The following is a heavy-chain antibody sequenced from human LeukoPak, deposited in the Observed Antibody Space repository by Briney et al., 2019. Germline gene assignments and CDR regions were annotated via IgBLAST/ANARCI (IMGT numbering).Heavy chain of an antibody. Sequence: GASVKVSCKASGYTFTSYYMHWVRQAPGQGLEWMGIINPGGGSTSYTQKFQGRVTMTSDTSTTTVYMELSSLRSQDTAVYYCARHKEVRDYYHFDYWGQGTLVTVSS. J-gene: IGHJ4*02. CDR1: GYTFTSYY. CDR2: INPGGGST. V-gene: IGHV1-46*01. D-gene: IGHD1-26*01. CDR3: ARHKEVRDYYHFDY.